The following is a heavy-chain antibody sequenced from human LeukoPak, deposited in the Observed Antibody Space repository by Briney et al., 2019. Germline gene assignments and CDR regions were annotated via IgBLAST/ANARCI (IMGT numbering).Heavy chain of an antibody. Sequence: PSETLSLTCTVSGGSISRYYWSWIRQPPGKGLEWIGYKDYSGSTNYNRSLKSRVTISVDTSKNQFSLKLSSVTAADTAVYYCARQGDSSGYYYPSFDYWGQGTLVTVSS. J-gene: IGHJ4*02. V-gene: IGHV4-59*08. D-gene: IGHD3-22*01. CDR3: ARQGDSSGYYYPSFDY. CDR1: GGSISRYY. CDR2: KDYSGST.